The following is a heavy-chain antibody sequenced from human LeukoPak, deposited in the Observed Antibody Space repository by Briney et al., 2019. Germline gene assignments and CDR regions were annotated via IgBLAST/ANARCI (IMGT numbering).Heavy chain of an antibody. J-gene: IGHJ4*02. Sequence: GGSLRLSCAASGFTFSSYAMSWVRQAPGKGLEWVSAISGSGGSTYYADSVKGRFTTSRDNSKNTLYLQMNSLRAEDTAVYYCAKDPNYYDSSGYDPIDYWGQGTLVTVSS. CDR2: ISGSGGST. D-gene: IGHD3-22*01. CDR3: AKDPNYYDSSGYDPIDY. CDR1: GFTFSSYA. V-gene: IGHV3-23*01.